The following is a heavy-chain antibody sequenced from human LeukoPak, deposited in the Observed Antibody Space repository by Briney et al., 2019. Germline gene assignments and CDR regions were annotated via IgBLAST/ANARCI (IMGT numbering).Heavy chain of an antibody. J-gene: IGHJ4*02. CDR2: INHSGST. CDR1: GGSFSGYY. Sequence: SSETLSLTCAVYGGSFSGYYWSWIRQPPGKGLEWIGEINHSGSTNYNPSLKSRVTISVDTSKNQFSLKLSSVTAADTAVYYCATYAYGGDYGSHYFDYWGQGTLITVSS. D-gene: IGHD4-17*01. CDR3: ATYAYGGDYGSHYFDY. V-gene: IGHV4-34*01.